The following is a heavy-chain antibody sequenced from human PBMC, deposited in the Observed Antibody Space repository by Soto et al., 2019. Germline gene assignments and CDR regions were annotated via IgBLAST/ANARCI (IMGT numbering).Heavy chain of an antibody. CDR3: ARHLGYCISTSCYVWFDP. V-gene: IGHV4-39*01. D-gene: IGHD2-2*01. Sequence: QLQLQESGPGLVKPSETLSLTCTVSGGSISSSSYYWGWIRQPPGKGLEWIGSIYYSGSTYYNPSLKSRVTISVDTSKNQFSLKLSSVTAADTAVYYCARHLGYCISTSCYVWFDPWGQGTLVTVSS. CDR1: GGSISSSSYY. J-gene: IGHJ5*02. CDR2: IYYSGST.